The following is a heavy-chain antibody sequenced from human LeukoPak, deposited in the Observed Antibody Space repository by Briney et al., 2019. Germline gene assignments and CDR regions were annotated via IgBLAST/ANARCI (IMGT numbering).Heavy chain of an antibody. CDR2: ISSSGNYI. V-gene: IGHV3-21*01. CDR1: GFTFSTYN. Sequence: GGSLRLSCAASGFTFSTYNMNWVRRAPGKGLEWVSSISSSGNYINYADSVKGRFTISRDNAKDSLYLQMNSLRAEDTAVYYCARDNFWEQYYFDYWGQGTLVTVSS. D-gene: IGHD1-26*01. CDR3: ARDNFWEQYYFDY. J-gene: IGHJ4*02.